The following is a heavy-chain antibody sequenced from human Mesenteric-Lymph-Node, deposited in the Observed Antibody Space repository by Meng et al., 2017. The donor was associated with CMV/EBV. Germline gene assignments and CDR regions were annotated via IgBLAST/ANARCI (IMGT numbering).Heavy chain of an antibody. CDR1: FTFSSYG. V-gene: IGHV3-33*01. Sequence: FTFSSYGMHWVRRAPGKGLEWVAVIWYDGSNKYYADSVKGRFTISRDNSKNTLYLQMNSLRAEDTAVYYCARDMDTAMVSGAAGLDYWGQGTLVTVSS. CDR2: IWYDGSNK. J-gene: IGHJ4*02. D-gene: IGHD5-18*01. CDR3: ARDMDTAMVSGAAGLDY.